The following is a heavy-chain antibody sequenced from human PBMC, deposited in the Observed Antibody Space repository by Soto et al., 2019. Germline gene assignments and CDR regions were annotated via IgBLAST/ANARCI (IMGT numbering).Heavy chain of an antibody. Sequence: PSLTCTVSGASISGFYWSWIRKSAGKGLERIGRIYATGTTDYNPSLESRVMMSVDTSKKQFSLKLRSVTAADTAVYYCVRDGTKTLRDWFDPWGQGISVTVSS. J-gene: IGHJ5*02. CDR2: IYATGTT. D-gene: IGHD1-1*01. CDR1: GASISGFY. V-gene: IGHV4-4*07. CDR3: VRDGTKTLRDWFDP.